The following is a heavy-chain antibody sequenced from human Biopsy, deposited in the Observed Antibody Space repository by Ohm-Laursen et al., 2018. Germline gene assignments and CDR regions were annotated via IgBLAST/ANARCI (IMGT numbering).Heavy chain of an antibody. J-gene: IGHJ6*02. D-gene: IGHD3-22*01. Sequence: GSLRLSCAASGLIFSDYYMSWIRQAPGKGLEWIAYISARDGVVYYADSVKGRFTISRDNTNNSLYLQMTSLRPEDTAVFYCARGKYKDFSTGLPRPYHYTLDFWGPGTTVTDSS. CDR2: ISARDGVV. CDR3: ARGKYKDFSTGLPRPYHYTLDF. CDR1: GLIFSDYY. V-gene: IGHV3-11*01.